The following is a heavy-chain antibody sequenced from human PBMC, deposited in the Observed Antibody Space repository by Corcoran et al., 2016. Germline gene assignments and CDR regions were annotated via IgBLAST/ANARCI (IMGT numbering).Heavy chain of an antibody. V-gene: IGHV3-30*18. J-gene: IGHJ3*02. CDR1: GFTFSSYG. D-gene: IGHD2-2*01. Sequence: QVQLVESGGGVVQPGRSLRLSCAASGFTFSSYGMHWVRQAPGKGLEWVAVISYDGSNKYYADSVKGRFTISRDNSKNTLYLQMNSLRAEDTAVYYCAKDVVPYATDAFDIWGQGTMVTVSS. CDR3: AKDVVPYATDAFDI. CDR2: ISYDGSNK.